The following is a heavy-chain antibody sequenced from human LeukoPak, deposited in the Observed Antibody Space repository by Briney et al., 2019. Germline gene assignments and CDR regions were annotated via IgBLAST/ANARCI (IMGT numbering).Heavy chain of an antibody. Sequence: ASVKVSFTASGYGFTSHDIHWVRQATGQGLEWLGWMNPKSGNTVLAQKFQGRVTMTRNTAISTAYMELTSLRSDDTAVYYCARGRNHDFWSGYYRNWFDPWGQGTLVTVS. CDR1: GYGFTSHD. J-gene: IGHJ5*02. CDR3: ARGRNHDFWSGYYRNWFDP. D-gene: IGHD3-3*01. CDR2: MNPKSGNT. V-gene: IGHV1-8*01.